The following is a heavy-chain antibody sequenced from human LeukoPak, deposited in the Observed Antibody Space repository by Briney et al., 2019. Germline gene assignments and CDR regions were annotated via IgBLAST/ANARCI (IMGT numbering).Heavy chain of an antibody. D-gene: IGHD3-10*01. CDR3: AKAATYFYGSVTYDWFES. CDR2: IESNGLT. V-gene: IGHV3-74*01. CDR1: GYSFTSYW. J-gene: IGHJ5*01. Sequence: GESLKISCKGSGYSFTSYWIGWVRQMPGKGLMWVSRIESNGLTLYADSVRDRFTISRDNGKNTIYLQMNSLRVDDTAIYYCAKAATYFYGSVTYDWFESWGQGTLVTVSS.